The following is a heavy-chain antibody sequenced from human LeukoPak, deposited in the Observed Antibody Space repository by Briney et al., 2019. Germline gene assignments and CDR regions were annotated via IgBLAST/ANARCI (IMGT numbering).Heavy chain of an antibody. CDR3: ARVAFYYDSGSYFDY. CDR1: GGSISSGSYY. J-gene: IGHJ4*02. CDR2: IYTSGST. D-gene: IGHD3-10*01. Sequence: SQTLSLTCTVSGGSISSGSYYWSWIRQPAGKGLEWIGRIYTSGSTNYNPSLKSRVTISVDTSKTQFSLKLSSVTAADTAVYYCARVAFYYDSGSYFDYWGQGALVSVSS. V-gene: IGHV4-61*02.